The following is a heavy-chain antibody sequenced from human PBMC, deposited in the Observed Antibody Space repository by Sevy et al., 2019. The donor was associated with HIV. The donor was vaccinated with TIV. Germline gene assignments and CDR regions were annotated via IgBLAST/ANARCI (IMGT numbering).Heavy chain of an antibody. J-gene: IGHJ3*02. CDR1: GGSINSDH. CDR2: VYYTGGT. V-gene: IGHV4-59*08. Sequence: SETLSLTCTVSGGSINSDHWNWIRQPPGKGLEWIGYVYYTGGTNYNPSLKNRVTISVDRTKNQFSLKLTSVTAADTAVYYCARRNDFAIWGQWTMVTVSS. CDR3: ARRNDFAI.